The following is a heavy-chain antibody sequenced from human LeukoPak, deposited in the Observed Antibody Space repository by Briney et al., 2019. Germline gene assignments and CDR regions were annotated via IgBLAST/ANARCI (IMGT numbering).Heavy chain of an antibody. CDR3: AKDGTRGIRFGKIPHYFDY. V-gene: IGHV3-23*01. CDR1: GFTFSGFA. D-gene: IGHD3-10*01. J-gene: IGHJ4*02. Sequence: GGTLRLSCAASGFTFSGFAMSWVRQAPGKGLEWVSSVSRFGDGTFYADSVRGRFTISRDNSKNTLYLQMNSLRVDDTAVYYCAKDGTRGIRFGKIPHYFDYWGQGTLVTVSS. CDR2: VSRFGDGT.